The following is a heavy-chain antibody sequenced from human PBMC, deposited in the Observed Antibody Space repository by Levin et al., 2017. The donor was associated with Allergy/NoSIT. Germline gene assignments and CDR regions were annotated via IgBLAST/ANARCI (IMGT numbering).Heavy chain of an antibody. CDR3: ARDHPPGVRGVIIIAAGWFDP. CDR1: GYTFTSYG. Sequence: ASVKVSCKASGYTFTSYGISWVRQAPGQGLEWMGWISAYNGNTNYAQKLQGRVTMTTDTSTSTAYMELRSLRSDDTAVYYCARDHPPGVRGVIIIAAGWFDPWGQGTLVTVSS. V-gene: IGHV1-18*01. J-gene: IGHJ5*02. CDR2: ISAYNGNT. D-gene: IGHD3-10*01.